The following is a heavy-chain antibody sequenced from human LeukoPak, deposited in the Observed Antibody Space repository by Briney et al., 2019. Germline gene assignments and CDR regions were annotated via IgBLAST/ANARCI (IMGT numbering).Heavy chain of an antibody. D-gene: IGHD5-18*01. CDR3: ARDLDTAMVSSYGMDV. CDR2: IGSSSSTI. V-gene: IGHV3-48*01. CDR1: GFTFSSYS. J-gene: IGHJ6*02. Sequence: GGSLRLSCAASGFTFSSYSMNWVRQAPGKGLEWVSYIGSSSSTIYYADSVKGRFTITRDNAKNSLYLQMNSLRAEDTAVYYCARDLDTAMVSSYGMDVWGQGTTVTVSS.